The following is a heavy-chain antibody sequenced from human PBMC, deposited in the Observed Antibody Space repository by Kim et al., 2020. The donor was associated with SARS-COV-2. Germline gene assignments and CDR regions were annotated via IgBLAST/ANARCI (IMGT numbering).Heavy chain of an antibody. V-gene: IGHV4-59*01. CDR1: GGSISSYY. D-gene: IGHD5-18*01. Sequence: SETLSLTCTVSGGSISSYYWSWIRQPPGKGLEWIGYIYYSGSTNYNPSLKSRVTISVDTSKNQFSLKLSSVTAADTAVYYCARHGGVDTAMVTKGWFDPWGQGTLVTVSS. J-gene: IGHJ5*02. CDR3: ARHGGVDTAMVTKGWFDP. CDR2: IYYSGST.